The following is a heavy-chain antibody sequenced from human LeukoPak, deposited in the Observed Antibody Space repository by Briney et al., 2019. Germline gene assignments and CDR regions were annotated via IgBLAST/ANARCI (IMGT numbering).Heavy chain of an antibody. CDR3: ASQQQLVPLDDY. CDR1: GGSFSGYY. CDR2: IYYSGST. J-gene: IGHJ4*02. Sequence: PSETLSLTCAVYGGSFSGYYWSWIRQPPGEGLEWIGSIYYSGSTYYNPSLKSRVTISVDTSKNQFSLKLSSVTAADTAVYYCASQQQLVPLDDYWGQGTLVTVSS. D-gene: IGHD6-13*01. V-gene: IGHV4-34*01.